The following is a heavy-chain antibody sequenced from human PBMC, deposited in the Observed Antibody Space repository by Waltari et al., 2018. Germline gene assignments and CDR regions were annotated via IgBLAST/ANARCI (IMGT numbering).Heavy chain of an antibody. V-gene: IGHV3-53*01. CDR2: IHGDGRT. CDR3: TRDRGSYSSSGYALGGMHY. Sequence: EVQLVESGGGLMQPGGYLRRSCATYDFTVNTHYVNWVRQAPGKGLEWVSFIHGDGRTHYADSVKGRFTISRDSSKNTVYLQMDSLRVGDAAVYYCTRDRGSYSSSGYALGGMHYWGQGTLVTVSS. J-gene: IGHJ4*02. D-gene: IGHD3-16*01. CDR1: DFTVNTHY.